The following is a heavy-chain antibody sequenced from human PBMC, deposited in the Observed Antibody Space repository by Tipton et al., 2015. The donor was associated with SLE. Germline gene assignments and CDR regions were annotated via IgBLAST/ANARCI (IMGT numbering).Heavy chain of an antibody. CDR2: IYYSGST. D-gene: IGHD6-6*01. J-gene: IGHJ2*01. CDR1: GGSISSGGYY. CDR3: ARMWRAARGYFDL. Sequence: TLSLTCTVSGGSISSGGYYWSWIRQHPGKGLEWIGYIYYSGSTYYNPSLKSRVTISVDTSKTQFSPKLSSVTAADTAVYYCARMWRAARGYFDLWGRGTLVTVSS. V-gene: IGHV4-31*03.